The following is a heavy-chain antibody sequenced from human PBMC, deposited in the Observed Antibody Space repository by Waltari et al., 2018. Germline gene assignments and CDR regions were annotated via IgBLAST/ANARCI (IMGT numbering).Heavy chain of an antibody. D-gene: IGHD3-10*01. Sequence: QVQLVQSGAEVKKPGSSVKVSCKASGGTFSSYAISWVRRAPGQGLEWMGRIIPIFGTANYAQKFQGRVTITADKSTSTAYMELSSLRSEDTAVYYCVRNRGHQYGSGIHDAFDIWGQGTMVTVSS. CDR2: IIPIFGTA. J-gene: IGHJ3*02. CDR1: GGTFSSYA. CDR3: VRNRGHQYGSGIHDAFDI. V-gene: IGHV1-69*08.